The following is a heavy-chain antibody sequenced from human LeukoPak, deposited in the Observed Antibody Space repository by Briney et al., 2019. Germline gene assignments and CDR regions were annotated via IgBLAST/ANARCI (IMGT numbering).Heavy chain of an antibody. V-gene: IGHV3-30*02. CDR1: GFTFSTYG. Sequence: GGSLRLSCAASGFTFSTYGMHWVRQAPGKGLEWVTFIRHDGSNKYYVDSVKGRFTISRDNSKNTLYLQMNSLRAEDTAVYYCARGGSYLSAFDIWGQGTMVTVSS. J-gene: IGHJ3*02. CDR2: IRHDGSNK. CDR3: ARGGSYLSAFDI. D-gene: IGHD1-26*01.